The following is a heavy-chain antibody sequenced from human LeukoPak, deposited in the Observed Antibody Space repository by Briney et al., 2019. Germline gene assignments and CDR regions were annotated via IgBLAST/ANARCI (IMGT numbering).Heavy chain of an antibody. CDR2: IYYSGST. CDR3: AGTSALYSGRQEPPRPFDY. CDR1: GGSISSGGYY. J-gene: IGHJ4*02. Sequence: SQTLSLTCTVSGGSISSGGYYWSWIRQHPGKGLEWIGYIYYSGSTYYNPSLKSRVTISVDTSKNQFSLKLSSVTAADTAVYYCAGTSALYSGRQEPPRPFDYWGQGTLVTVSS. V-gene: IGHV4-31*03. D-gene: IGHD1-26*01.